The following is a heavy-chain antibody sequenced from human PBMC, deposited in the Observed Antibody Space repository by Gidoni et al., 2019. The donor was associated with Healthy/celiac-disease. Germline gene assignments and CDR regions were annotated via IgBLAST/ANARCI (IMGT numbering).Heavy chain of an antibody. CDR1: GFTFSAYY. J-gene: IGHJ4*02. D-gene: IGHD3-22*01. Sequence: QVPLVESGGGLVKPGGSLRLSCAASGFTFSAYYMSWIRQAPGKGLEWVSYISSSSSYTNDADSVKGRFTISRDNAKNSLYLQMNSLRAEDTAVYYCARGVYDSSGYYLYWGQGTLVTVSS. CDR2: ISSSSSYT. CDR3: ARGVYDSSGYYLY. V-gene: IGHV3-11*05.